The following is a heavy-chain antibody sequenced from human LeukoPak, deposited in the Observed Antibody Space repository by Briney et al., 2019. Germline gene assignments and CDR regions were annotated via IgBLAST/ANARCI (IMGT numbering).Heavy chain of an antibody. CDR2: FDPEDGET. CDR3: ATDPGETVPAAKGPRGDYCYGMDV. D-gene: IGHD2-2*01. Sequence: PLASVKVSCKVSGYTLTELSMHWVRQAPGKGLEWMGGFDPEDGETIYAQKFQGRVTMTEDTSTDTAYMELNSLRSDDTAVYYCATDPGETVPAAKGPRGDYCYGMDVWGQGTTVTVSS. J-gene: IGHJ6*02. V-gene: IGHV1-24*01. CDR1: GYTLTELS.